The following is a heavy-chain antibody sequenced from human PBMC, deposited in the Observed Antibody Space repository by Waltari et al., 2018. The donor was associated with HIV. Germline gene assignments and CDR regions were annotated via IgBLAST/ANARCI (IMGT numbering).Heavy chain of an antibody. Sequence: QVQLVQSGAEVKRPGASVKVSCKASGFTFIDYYIHWVRQAPGQGLEGMGWINPKNGGTNDAQKFQGRITMTRDTSISTAYMELNRLTSDDTAVYYCASGEGGGWYSLGYWGQGTLVTVSS. CDR1: GFTFIDYY. J-gene: IGHJ4*02. V-gene: IGHV1-2*02. CDR2: INPKNGGT. D-gene: IGHD6-19*01. CDR3: ASGEGGGWYSLGY.